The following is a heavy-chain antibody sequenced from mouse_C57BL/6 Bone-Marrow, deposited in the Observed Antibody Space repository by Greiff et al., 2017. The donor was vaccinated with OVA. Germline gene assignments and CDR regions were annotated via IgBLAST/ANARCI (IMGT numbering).Heavy chain of an antibody. V-gene: IGHV3-6*01. Sequence: VQLQQSGPGLVKPSQSLSLTCSVTGYSITSGYYWNWIRQFPGNKLEWMGYISYDGSNNYNPSLKNRISITRDTSKNQFFLKLNSVTTEDTATYYCARCGYFDYWGQGTTLTVSS. CDR2: ISYDGSN. J-gene: IGHJ2*01. CDR1: GYSITSGYY. CDR3: ARCGYFDY.